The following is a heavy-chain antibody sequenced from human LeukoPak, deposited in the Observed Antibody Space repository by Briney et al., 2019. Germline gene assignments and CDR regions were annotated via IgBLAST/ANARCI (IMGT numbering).Heavy chain of an antibody. Sequence: SETLSLTCAVYGGSFSGYYWSWIRQPPGKGLEWIGEINHSGSTNYNPSLKSRVTISVDMSKNQFSLKLSSVTAADTAVYYCARVNGIVSFWGQGTLVTVSS. CDR2: INHSGST. J-gene: IGHJ4*02. CDR1: GGSFSGYY. V-gene: IGHV4-34*01. CDR3: ARVNGIVSF. D-gene: IGHD2/OR15-2a*01.